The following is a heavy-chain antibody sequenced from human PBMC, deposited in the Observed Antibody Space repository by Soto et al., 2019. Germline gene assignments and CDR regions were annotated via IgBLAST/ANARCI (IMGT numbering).Heavy chain of an antibody. Sequence: QITLNESGPTPVKPRQTLTLTCTFSGFSLTTSGVGVGWIRQSPGKAPEWLALIYWDDDKRSSPSLKSRLTITKDTSKNQVVLTMADLDPADTATYYCAHRVLRTVFGLVTTTAIYFDFWGQGAPVAGSS. CDR1: GFSLTTSGVG. D-gene: IGHD3-3*01. V-gene: IGHV2-5*02. J-gene: IGHJ4*02. CDR3: AHRVLRTVFGLVTTTAIYFDF. CDR2: IYWDDDK.